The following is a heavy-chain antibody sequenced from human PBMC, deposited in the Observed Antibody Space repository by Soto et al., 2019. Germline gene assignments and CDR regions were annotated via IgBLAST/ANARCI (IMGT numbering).Heavy chain of an antibody. CDR3: VRLDGDYRIYFDY. V-gene: IGHV4-59*08. Sequence: PSETLSLTCIVSGGSISGYYWGWIRQPPGKGLEWIGYIYFTGSADYTPSLKSRVTMSVDASKNQFSLKLTSVTAADTAVYYCVRLDGDYRIYFDYWGQGTLVTVSS. D-gene: IGHD4-17*01. J-gene: IGHJ4*02. CDR1: GGSISGYY. CDR2: IYFTGSA.